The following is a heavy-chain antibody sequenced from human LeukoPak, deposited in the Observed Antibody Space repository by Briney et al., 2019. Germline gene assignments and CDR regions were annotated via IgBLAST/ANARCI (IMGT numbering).Heavy chain of an antibody. V-gene: IGHV1-69*05. CDR2: IIPIFGTT. J-gene: IGHJ4*02. Sequence: SVKVSCKASGGTFSSCAISWVRQAPGQGLEWMGRIIPIFGTTNYAQKFQGRVTITTDESTSTAYMELSSLRSEDTAVYYCARADMVRGVSQDFWGQGTLVTVSS. CDR1: GGTFSSCA. CDR3: ARADMVRGVSQDF. D-gene: IGHD3-10*01.